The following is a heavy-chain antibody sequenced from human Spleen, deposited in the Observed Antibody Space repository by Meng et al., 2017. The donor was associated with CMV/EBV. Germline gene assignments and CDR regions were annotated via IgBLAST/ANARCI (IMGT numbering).Heavy chain of an antibody. CDR3: GRVYCNSTSCYSTYYYYGMDV. CDR2: INNDGIIT. V-gene: IGHV3-74*01. CDR1: GFTLSSSW. J-gene: IGHJ6*02. D-gene: IGHD2-2*02. Sequence: GGSLRLSCAASGFTLSSSWMHWVRQAPGKGLVWVARINNDGIITNYADSVKGRFTVSRDNAKNTLFLHMNNLRADDTAVYYCGRVYCNSTSCYSTYYYYGMDVWGQGTTVTVSS.